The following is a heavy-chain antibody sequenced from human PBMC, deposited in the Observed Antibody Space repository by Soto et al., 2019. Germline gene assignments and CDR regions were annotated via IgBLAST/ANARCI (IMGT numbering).Heavy chain of an antibody. CDR3: ARSAGSRDSSGYWWFDP. D-gene: IGHD3-22*01. CDR1: GFTFSSYG. Sequence: GGSLRLSCAASGFTFSSYGMHWVRQAPGKGLEWVAVISYDGSNKYYADSVKGRFTISRDNSKNTLYLQMNSLRAEDTAVYYCARSAGSRDSSGYWWFDPWGQGTLVTVSS. V-gene: IGHV3-30*03. J-gene: IGHJ5*02. CDR2: ISYDGSNK.